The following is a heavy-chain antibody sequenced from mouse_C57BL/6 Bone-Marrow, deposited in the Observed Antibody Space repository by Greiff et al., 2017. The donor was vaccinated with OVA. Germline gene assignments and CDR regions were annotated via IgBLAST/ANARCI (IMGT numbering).Heavy chain of an antibody. J-gene: IGHJ3*01. Sequence: DVMLVESGGDLVKPGGSLKLSCAASGFTFSSYGMSWVRQTPDKRLEWVATISSGGSYTYYPDSVKGRFTISRDNAKNTLYLQMSSLKSEDTAMYYCASRRWTAWFAYRGQGTLVTVSA. CDR2: ISSGGSYT. V-gene: IGHV5-6*02. CDR1: GFTFSSYG. D-gene: IGHD2-3*01. CDR3: ASRRWTAWFAY.